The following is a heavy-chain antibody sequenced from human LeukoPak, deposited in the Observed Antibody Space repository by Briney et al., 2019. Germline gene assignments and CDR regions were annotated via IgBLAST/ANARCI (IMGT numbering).Heavy chain of an antibody. CDR1: GFTVSSNY. CDR2: IYSGGST. V-gene: IGHV3-53*01. J-gene: IGHJ4*02. D-gene: IGHD6-13*01. Sequence: GGSLRLSCAASGFTVSSNYMSWVRQAPGKGLEWVSVIYSGGSTYYADSVKGRFTISRDNSKNTLYLQMNSLRAEDTAVYYCASIAAAGPFDYWGQGTLVTVSS. CDR3: ASIAAAGPFDY.